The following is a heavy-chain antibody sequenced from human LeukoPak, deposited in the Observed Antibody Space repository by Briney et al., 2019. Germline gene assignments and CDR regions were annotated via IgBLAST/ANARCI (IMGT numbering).Heavy chain of an antibody. V-gene: IGHV4-59*04. J-gene: IGHJ4*02. D-gene: IGHD4-17*01. CDR1: GFTFSSYW. Sequence: GSLRLSCAASGFTFSSYWMHWVRQPPGKGLEWIGYIYYSGSTYYNPSLRSRVTISVDTSKNQFSLNLSSVTAADTAVYYCARQPRPTVTSDFDYWGQGTLVTVSS. CDR3: ARQPRPTVTSDFDY. CDR2: IYYSGST.